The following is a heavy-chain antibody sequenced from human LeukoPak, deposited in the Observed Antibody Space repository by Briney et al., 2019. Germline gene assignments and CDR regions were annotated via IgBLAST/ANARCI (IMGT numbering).Heavy chain of an antibody. V-gene: IGHV1-46*01. CDR1: GYTFTSYY. J-gene: IGHJ4*02. D-gene: IGHD3-10*01. Sequence: ASVKVSCKASGYTFTSYYMHWVRQAPGQGLEWMGINNPSGGSTSYAQKFQGRVTMTRDTSTSTVYMELSSLRSEDTAVYYCARDYYGSGSPSHGQILSDYWGQGTLVTVSS. CDR3: ARDYYGSGSPSHGQILSDY. CDR2: NNPSGGST.